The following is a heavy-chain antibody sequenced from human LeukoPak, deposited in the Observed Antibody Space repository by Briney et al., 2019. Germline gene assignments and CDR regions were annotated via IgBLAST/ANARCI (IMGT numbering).Heavy chain of an antibody. Sequence: GESLKISCKGSGYSFTNYWVGWVRQMPGKGLEWMGIIYPGESDTRYSPSFQGQVTISVDKSISTAYLQWSSLKASDTAMYYCARQDGSAWYYFDYWGQGTLVTVSS. D-gene: IGHD6-19*01. CDR2: IYPGESDT. CDR1: GYSFTNYW. J-gene: IGHJ4*02. V-gene: IGHV5-51*01. CDR3: ARQDGSAWYYFDY.